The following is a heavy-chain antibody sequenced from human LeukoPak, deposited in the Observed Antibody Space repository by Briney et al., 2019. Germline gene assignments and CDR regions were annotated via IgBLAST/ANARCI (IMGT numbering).Heavy chain of an antibody. Sequence: GGSLRLSCAASGFTFSSYEMNWVRQAPGKGLEWVAFIRYDGSNKYYADSVKGRFTISRDNSKNTLYLQMNSLRAEDTAVYYCAKDPRAYLVPYSDYWGQGTLVTVSS. V-gene: IGHV3-30*02. CDR2: IRYDGSNK. J-gene: IGHJ4*02. CDR1: GFTFSSYE. D-gene: IGHD6-13*01. CDR3: AKDPRAYLVPYSDY.